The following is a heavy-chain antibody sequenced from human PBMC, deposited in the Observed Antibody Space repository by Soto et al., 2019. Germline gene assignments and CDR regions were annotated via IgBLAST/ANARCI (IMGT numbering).Heavy chain of an antibody. CDR1: GYPFTNYG. D-gene: IGHD3-10*01. V-gene: IGHV1-18*01. CDR3: ARGGYRGSGRACDY. J-gene: IGHJ4*02. CDR2: SSAYSAAA. Sequence: QVQLVQSGPEVRVPGASVKVSCKASGYPFTNYGVSWVRQAPGQGLECMGWSSAYSAAANYVDKFQGRVTMTTDTSTNTAYMELTNLRSDDTAVYFCARGGYRGSGRACDYWGQGTLVTVSS.